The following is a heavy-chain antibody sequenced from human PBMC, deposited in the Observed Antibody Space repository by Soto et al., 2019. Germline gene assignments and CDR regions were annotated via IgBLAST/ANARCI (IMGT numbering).Heavy chain of an antibody. CDR3: ARLVYDTRLNYMYFDF. CDR1: CVSLTSGNW. V-gene: IGHV4-4*02. J-gene: IGHJ4*02. Sequence: PSETLSLTCAVSCVSLTSGNWWTWVRQSPQRGLEYIGEIFHDGTANYYPSFERRVAMSVDTSRNQFSLKLTSVTAADTAVYFCARLVYDTRLNYMYFDFWGPGTLVTVPQ. CDR2: IFHDGTA. D-gene: IGHD3-10*01.